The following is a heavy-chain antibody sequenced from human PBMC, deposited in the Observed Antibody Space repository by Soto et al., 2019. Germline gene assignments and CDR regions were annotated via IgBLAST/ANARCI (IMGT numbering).Heavy chain of an antibody. J-gene: IGHJ4*02. CDR3: ARESEDLTSNFDY. CDR2: ISSTTNYI. CDR1: GFTFTRYS. V-gene: IGHV3-21*01. Sequence: GGSLRLSCAASGFTFTRYSMNWVRQAPGKGLEWVSSISSTTNYIYYADSMKGRFTVSRDNAKNSVYLEMNSLSAEDTAVYYCARESEDLTSNFDYWGQGTLVTLSS.